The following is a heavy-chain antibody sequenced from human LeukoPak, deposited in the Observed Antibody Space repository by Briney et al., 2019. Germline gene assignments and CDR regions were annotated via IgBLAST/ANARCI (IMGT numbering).Heavy chain of an antibody. V-gene: IGHV3-23*01. CDR1: GFTFGSFP. CDR2: ISGSGESI. Sequence: PGGSLRLSCAASGFTFGSFPMNWVRQAPGKGLEWGSGISGSGESIHYADSVEGGFTISRDTSKNTIYLQINGLRVEKTAVYYCAKDWGYWGQGTLVTVSS. J-gene: IGHJ4*02. D-gene: IGHD3-16*01. CDR3: AKDWGY.